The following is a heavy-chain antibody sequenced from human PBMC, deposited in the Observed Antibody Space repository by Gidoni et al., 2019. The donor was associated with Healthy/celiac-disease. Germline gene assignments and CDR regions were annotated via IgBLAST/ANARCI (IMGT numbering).Heavy chain of an antibody. J-gene: IGHJ4*02. D-gene: IGHD5-12*01. CDR2: ISYDGSNK. CDR1: GFTFSSYA. V-gene: IGHV3-30-3*01. Sequence: QVQLVESGGGVVQPGRSLRLSGAASGFTFSSYAMHWVRQAPGKGLEWVAVISYDGSNKYYADSVKGRFTISRDNSKNTLYLQMNSLRAEDTAVYYCARVRATLCDYWGQGTLVTVSS. CDR3: ARVRATLCDY.